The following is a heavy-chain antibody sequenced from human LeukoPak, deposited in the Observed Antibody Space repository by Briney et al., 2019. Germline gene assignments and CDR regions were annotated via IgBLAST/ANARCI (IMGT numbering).Heavy chain of an antibody. CDR1: GGSISGYY. CDR2: VYYSGSS. D-gene: IGHD3-10*01. J-gene: IGHJ6*02. CDR3: ARGSGSDSVDYYYGMDV. Sequence: SETLSLTCNVSGGSISGYYWSWIRQAPGKGLESLGNVYYSGSSKYNSSLKSRLTISVDTSRNQFSLNLSSVTAADTAVYYCARGSGSDSVDYYYGMDVWGQGTTVSVSS. V-gene: IGHV4-59*01.